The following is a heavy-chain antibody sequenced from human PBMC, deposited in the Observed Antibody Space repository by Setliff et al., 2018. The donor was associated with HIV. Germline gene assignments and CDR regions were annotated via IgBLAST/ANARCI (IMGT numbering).Heavy chain of an antibody. CDR2: IGTGGDT. J-gene: IGHJ6*02. V-gene: IGHV3-13*01. CDR3: AREIRTVYTGGHYFYGMDV. CDR1: GFTFRSQD. D-gene: IGHD3-16*01. Sequence: PGGSLRLSCAASGFTFRSQDINWVRQAPGKELEWVSAIGTGGDTYYVDSVKGRFTISRENARNSLYLQMNSLRAGDTAVYYCAREIRTVYTGGHYFYGMDVWGQGTAVTVSS.